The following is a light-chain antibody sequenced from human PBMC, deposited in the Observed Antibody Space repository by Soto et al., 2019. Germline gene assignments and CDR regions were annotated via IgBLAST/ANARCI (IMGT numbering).Light chain of an antibody. CDR1: QAISSS. J-gene: IGKJ2*01. CDR2: AAS. Sequence: DIQLTQSPSFLSASVGDRVTITCRASQAISSSLAWYQHNPGKAPKLLIYAASTLQNGVPTSFSGSGSGTEFTLTSSSLQPEDFANYYCQHLNDSRYTFGQGTKVEIK. CDR3: QHLNDSRYT. V-gene: IGKV1-9*01.